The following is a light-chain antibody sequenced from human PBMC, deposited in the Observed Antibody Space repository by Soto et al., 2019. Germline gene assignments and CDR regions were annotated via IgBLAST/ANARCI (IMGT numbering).Light chain of an antibody. CDR2: GAS. CDR1: QNISNY. CDR3: QHYNNWPPWT. Sequence: EIVLTQSPATLSLSPGKRATLSCRASQNISNYLIWYQQEPGQAPRLLIYGASTRATGIPARFSGSGSGTEFTLTISSLQSEDFAVYYCQHYNNWPPWTFGQGTKVDIK. J-gene: IGKJ1*01. V-gene: IGKV3-15*01.